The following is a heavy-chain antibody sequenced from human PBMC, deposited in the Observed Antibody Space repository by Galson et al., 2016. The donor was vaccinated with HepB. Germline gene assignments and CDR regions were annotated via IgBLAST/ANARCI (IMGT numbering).Heavy chain of an antibody. Sequence: SVKVSCKASGYIFTNYDINWVRQAPGQGLEWTGWMNHNSGNTAYAQRFQGRVTMTTNTSITTGYMELRSLRSEDTAVYYCARVDYGVGGAAFDIWGQGTLVTVSS. CDR2: MNHNSGNT. D-gene: IGHD4-17*01. CDR1: GYIFTNYD. V-gene: IGHV1-8*01. J-gene: IGHJ3*02. CDR3: ARVDYGVGGAAFDI.